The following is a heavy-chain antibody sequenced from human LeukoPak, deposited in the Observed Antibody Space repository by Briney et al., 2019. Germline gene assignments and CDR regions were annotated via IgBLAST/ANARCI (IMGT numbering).Heavy chain of an antibody. CDR1: GGTFSFYA. Sequence: GATVKVSCKASGGTFSFYAISWVRQAPGQGLEWMGGIIPIFGTANYAQKFQGRVTITTDESTSTAYMELSSLRSEDTAVYYCARGDFWSGYSTMDVWGKGTTVTVSS. J-gene: IGHJ6*03. V-gene: IGHV1-69*05. CDR2: IIPIFGTA. CDR3: ARGDFWSGYSTMDV. D-gene: IGHD3-3*01.